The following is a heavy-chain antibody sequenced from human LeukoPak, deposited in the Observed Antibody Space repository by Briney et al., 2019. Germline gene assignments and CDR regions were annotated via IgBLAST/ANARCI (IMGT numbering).Heavy chain of an antibody. D-gene: IGHD6-13*01. CDR3: AKTASSWAHFDY. Sequence: GGSLRLSCAASGFTFDDYAMHWVRQAQGKGLEWVSLINWDGSSTYYADSVKGRFTISRDNSKNSLYLQMNSLRAEDTALYYCAKTASSWAHFDYWGQGTLVTVSS. J-gene: IGHJ4*02. V-gene: IGHV3-43D*04. CDR2: INWDGSST. CDR1: GFTFDDYA.